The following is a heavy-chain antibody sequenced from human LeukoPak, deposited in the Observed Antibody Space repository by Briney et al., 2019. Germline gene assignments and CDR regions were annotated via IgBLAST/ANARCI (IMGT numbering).Heavy chain of an antibody. CDR2: INHSGST. V-gene: IGHV4-34*01. CDR1: GGSFSGYY. D-gene: IGHD5-12*01. Sequence: SETLSLTCAVYGGSFSGYYWSWIRQPPGKGLEWIGEINHSGSTNYNPSLKSRVTISVDTSKNQFSLKLSSVTAADTAVYYCASLRWPRLGLFDPWGQGTLVTVSS. CDR3: ASLRWPRLGLFDP. J-gene: IGHJ5*02.